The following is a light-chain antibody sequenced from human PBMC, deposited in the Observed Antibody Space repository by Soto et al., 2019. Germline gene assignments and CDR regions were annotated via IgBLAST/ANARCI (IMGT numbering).Light chain of an antibody. J-gene: IGKJ1*01. CDR1: QGIKSD. V-gene: IGKV1-6*01. Sequence: AIQMTQSPSSLSASVGDRVTITCRASQGIKSDLGWYQHKPGKAPKLLIYAASSLQSGVPSRFSGSGSGTDFTLTISSLQPEDFATYYCLQDYIYPWTFGQGTKVEIK. CDR3: LQDYIYPWT. CDR2: AAS.